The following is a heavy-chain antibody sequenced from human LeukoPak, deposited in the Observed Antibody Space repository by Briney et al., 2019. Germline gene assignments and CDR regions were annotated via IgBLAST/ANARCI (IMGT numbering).Heavy chain of an antibody. Sequence: ASVTVSCKASGYTFTSYGISWVRQAPGQGLEWMGWISAYNGDTNYAQKLQGRVTMTTDTSTSTAYMELRSLRSDDTAVYYCARITMVRGVISKTFDPWGQGTLVTVSS. J-gene: IGHJ5*02. CDR1: GYTFTSYG. D-gene: IGHD3-10*01. CDR3: ARITMVRGVISKTFDP. CDR2: ISAYNGDT. V-gene: IGHV1-18*01.